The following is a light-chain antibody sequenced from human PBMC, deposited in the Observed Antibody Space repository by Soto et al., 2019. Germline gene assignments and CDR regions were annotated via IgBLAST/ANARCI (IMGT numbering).Light chain of an antibody. Sequence: QSVLTQPPSASGSPGQSVTISCTGTSSDVGSYRFVSWYQQHPGKAPKLLIYEVSKRPSGVPDRFSASTSGNTASLTVSGLTADDEADYYCSAYAGNNNVIFGGGTKLTVL. CDR1: SSDVGSYRF. CDR3: SAYAGNNNVI. J-gene: IGLJ2*01. CDR2: EVS. V-gene: IGLV2-8*01.